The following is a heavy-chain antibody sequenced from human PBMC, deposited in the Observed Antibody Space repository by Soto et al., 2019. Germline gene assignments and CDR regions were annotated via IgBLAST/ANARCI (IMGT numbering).Heavy chain of an antibody. V-gene: IGHV3-64*01. J-gene: IGHJ3*02. Sequence: DVQLVESGGGLVQPGGSLRLSCAASGFTFSSYGMHWVRQAPGKGLEYVSSISSNGGSTFYSKSVEGRFSISRDNSKNPLNLQMGMLLAEVMAVYYCARDRTDDVITVTTSDCCDMWGQRTTVPVSS. D-gene: IGHD1-7*01. CDR3: ARDRTDDVITVTTSDCCDM. CDR2: ISSNGGST. CDR1: GFTFSSYG.